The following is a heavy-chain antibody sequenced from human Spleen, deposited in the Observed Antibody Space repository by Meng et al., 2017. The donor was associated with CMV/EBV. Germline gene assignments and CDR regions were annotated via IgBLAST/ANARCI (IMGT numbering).Heavy chain of an antibody. CDR2: IIPILGIA. D-gene: IGHD2-2*01. CDR1: GGTFSSYA. J-gene: IGHJ5*02. CDR3: ARAAYYCSSTSCLRNWFDP. Sequence: SVKVSCKASGGTFSSYAISWVRQAPGQGLEWMGGIIPILGIANYAQKFQGRVTITADKSTSTAYMELSSLRSEDTAVYYCARAAYYCSSTSCLRNWFDPWGQGTLVTVSS. V-gene: IGHV1-69*10.